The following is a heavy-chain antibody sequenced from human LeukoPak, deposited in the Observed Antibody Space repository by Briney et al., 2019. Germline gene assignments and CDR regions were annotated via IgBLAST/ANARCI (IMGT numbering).Heavy chain of an antibody. J-gene: IGHJ6*03. CDR2: TRNKANSYTT. D-gene: IGHD6-6*01. V-gene: IGHV3-72*01. CDR1: GFTVSSNY. Sequence: PGGSLRLSCAVSGFTVSSNYMSWVRQAPGKGLEWVGRTRNKANSYTTEYAASVKGRFTISRDDSKNSLYLQMNSLRTEDTAVYYCARIRDASSSPGYYYYYMDVWGKGTTVTVSS. CDR3: ARIRDASSSPGYYYYYMDV.